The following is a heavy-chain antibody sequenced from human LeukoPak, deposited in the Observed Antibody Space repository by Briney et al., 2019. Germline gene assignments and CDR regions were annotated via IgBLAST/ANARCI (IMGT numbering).Heavy chain of an antibody. Sequence: GGSLRPSCAASGFTFSSYEMNWVRQAPGKGLEWVSYISSSGSTIYYADSVKGRFTISRDNAKNSLYLQMNSLRAEDTAVYYCARDYGRENYYYYGMDVWGQGTTVTVSS. CDR1: GFTFSSYE. CDR2: ISSSGSTI. J-gene: IGHJ6*02. V-gene: IGHV3-48*03. CDR3: ARDYGRENYYYYGMDV. D-gene: IGHD3-10*01.